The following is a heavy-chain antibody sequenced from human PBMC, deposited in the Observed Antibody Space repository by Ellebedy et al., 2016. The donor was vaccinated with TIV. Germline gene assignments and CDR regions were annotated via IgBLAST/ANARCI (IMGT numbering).Heavy chain of an antibody. J-gene: IGHJ5*02. Sequence: AASVKVSCKASGYTFTSHYMNWVRQAPGQGLEWMGWISVYNGNTNYAQKLQGRVTMTTDTSTSTAYMELRSLRSDDTAVYYCARVAGRYWFDPWGQGTLVTVSS. CDR2: ISVYNGNT. V-gene: IGHV1-18*04. CDR1: GYTFTSHY. D-gene: IGHD3-9*01. CDR3: ARVAGRYWFDP.